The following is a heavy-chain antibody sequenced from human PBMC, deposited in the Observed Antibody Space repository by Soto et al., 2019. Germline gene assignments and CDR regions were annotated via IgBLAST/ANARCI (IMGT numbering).Heavy chain of an antibody. Sequence: SETMSLTCTVSGVSISSSSYYWGWIRQPPGKGLEWIGSIYYSGSTYYNPSLKSRVTISVDTSKNQFSLKLSSVTAADTAVYYCARAAGYSSSRRNWFDPWGQGTLVTVSS. CDR2: IYYSGST. V-gene: IGHV4-39*01. CDR3: ARAAGYSSSRRNWFDP. J-gene: IGHJ5*02. CDR1: GVSISSSSYY. D-gene: IGHD6-13*01.